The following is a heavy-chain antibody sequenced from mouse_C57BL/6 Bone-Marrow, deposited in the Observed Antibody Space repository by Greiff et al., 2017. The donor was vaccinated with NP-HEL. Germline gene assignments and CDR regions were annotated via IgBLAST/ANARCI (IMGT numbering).Heavy chain of an antibody. D-gene: IGHD3-2*02. V-gene: IGHV5-17*01. CDR1: GFTFSDYG. J-gene: IGHJ2*01. CDR2: ISSGSSTI. CDR3: AKLRFDY. Sequence: EVKLMESGGGLVKPGGSLKLSCAASGFTFSDYGMHWVRQAPEKGLEWVAYISSGSSTIYYADTVKGRFTISRDNAKNTLFLQMTSLRSEDTAMYYCAKLRFDYWGQGTTLTVSS.